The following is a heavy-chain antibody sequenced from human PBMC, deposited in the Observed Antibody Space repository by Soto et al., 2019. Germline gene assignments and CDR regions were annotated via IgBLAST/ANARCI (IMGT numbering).Heavy chain of an antibody. CDR3: ARVGLIRSEYYDSGMDV. Sequence: QVQLVESGGGVVQPGRSLRLSCAASGFTFSSYAMHWVRQAPGKGLEWVAVISYDGSNKYYAHSVKGRFTISRDNSKNALYLQMTRLIAKDTAVYYCARVGLIRSEYYDSGMDVWRQGTTVTVSS. J-gene: IGHJ6*02. D-gene: IGHD1-26*01. CDR2: ISYDGSNK. V-gene: IGHV3-30-3*01. CDR1: GFTFSSYA.